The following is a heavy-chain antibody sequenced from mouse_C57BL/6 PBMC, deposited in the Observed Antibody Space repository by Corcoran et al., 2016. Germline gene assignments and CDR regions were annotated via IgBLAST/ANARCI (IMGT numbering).Heavy chain of an antibody. D-gene: IGHD3-2*02. CDR1: GYTFTSYG. CDR2: IYPRSGNA. J-gene: IGHJ2*01. Sequence: QVQLQQSGAELARPGASVKLSCKASGYTFTSYGISWVKQRTGQGLEWIGEIYPRSGNAYYNEKFKGKATLTADKSSSTAYMELRSLTSEDSAVYFCARGQLRQHYFDYWGQGTTLTVSS. V-gene: IGHV1-81*01. CDR3: ARGQLRQHYFDY.